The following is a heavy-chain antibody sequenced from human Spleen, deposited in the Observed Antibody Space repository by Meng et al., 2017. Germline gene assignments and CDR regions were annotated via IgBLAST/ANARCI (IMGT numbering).Heavy chain of an antibody. J-gene: IGHJ4*02. V-gene: IGHV3-7*01. CDR2: IEQDGSEK. Sequence: GGSLRLSCAAFEFNFSSHWMSWVRQAPGKGLEWVANIEQDGSEKYYVDSVRGRFTISRDNAKNSLYLQMNSLRAEDKAVYYCARDCSSASCYGGGDFDYWGQGTLVTVSS. CDR1: EFNFSSHW. CDR3: ARDCSSASCYGGGDFDY. D-gene: IGHD2-2*01.